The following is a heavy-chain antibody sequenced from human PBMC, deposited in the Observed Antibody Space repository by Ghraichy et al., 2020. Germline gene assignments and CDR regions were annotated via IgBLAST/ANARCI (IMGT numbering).Heavy chain of an antibody. CDR2: ISYDGSNK. CDR1: GFTFSSYG. D-gene: IGHD2-8*02. V-gene: IGHV3-30*18. Sequence: GGSLRLSCAASGFTFSSYGMHWVRQAPGKGLEWVAVISYDGSNKYYADSVKGRFTISRDNSKNTLYLQMNSLRAEDTAVYYCAKLLNTGGVKVNFDYWGQGTLVTVSS. CDR3: AKLLNTGGVKVNFDY. J-gene: IGHJ4*02.